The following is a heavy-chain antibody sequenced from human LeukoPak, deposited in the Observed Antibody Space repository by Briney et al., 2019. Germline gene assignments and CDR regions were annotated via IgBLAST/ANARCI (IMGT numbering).Heavy chain of an antibody. J-gene: IGHJ4*02. CDR2: ISISGGTT. CDR1: GFTFSSYW. V-gene: IGHV3-23*01. D-gene: IGHD4-17*01. Sequence: RGSLRLSCAASGFTFSSYWMSWVRQAPGKGLEWVSSISISGGTTYYADSVKGRFTISRENSKSTLYLQMNSLRADDTAVYYCANEIRPNDYWGQGTLVTVSS. CDR3: ANEIRPNDY.